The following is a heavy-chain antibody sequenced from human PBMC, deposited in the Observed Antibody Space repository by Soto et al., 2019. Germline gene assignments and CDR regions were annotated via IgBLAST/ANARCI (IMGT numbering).Heavy chain of an antibody. CDR2: ISWSSVNL. D-gene: IGHD6-19*01. CDR3: VKWLNIDHNSGWLYFDY. Sequence: EVQLVESGGDLAQPGRSLRLSCAASGFKFDDYTMHWVRQTPGRGLEWVSSISWSSVNLDYRDSVKGRFTISRDNAKNALYLQMNSLRVEDTALYYCVKWLNIDHNSGWLYFDYWGQGTVVTVSS. V-gene: IGHV3-9*01. CDR1: GFKFDDYT. J-gene: IGHJ4*02.